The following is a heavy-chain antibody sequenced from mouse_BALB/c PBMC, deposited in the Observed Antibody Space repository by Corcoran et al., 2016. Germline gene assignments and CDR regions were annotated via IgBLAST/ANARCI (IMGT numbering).Heavy chain of an antibody. CDR3: ASRGYGNYGYYAMDY. CDR1: GFNIKDYY. V-gene: IGHV14-1*02. J-gene: IGHJ4*01. CDR2: IDPENGNT. D-gene: IGHD2-10*02. Sequence: EVQLQQSGAELVRPGALVKLSCKASGFNIKDYYMHWVKQRPEQGLEWIGWIDPENGNTIYDPKFQGKVSITADTSSNTAYLHLSSLTSEDTAVYYCASRGYGNYGYYAMDYWGQGTSVTVSS.